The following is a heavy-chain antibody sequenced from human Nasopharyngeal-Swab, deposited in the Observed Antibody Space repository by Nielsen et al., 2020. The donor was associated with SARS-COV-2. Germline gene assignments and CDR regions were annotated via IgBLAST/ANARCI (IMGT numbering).Heavy chain of an antibody. V-gene: IGHV4-31*03. J-gene: IGHJ4*02. CDR3: ASLPRIAAAGTGNDY. D-gene: IGHD6-13*01. CDR2: IYYSGST. Sequence: SETLSLTCTFSGGSISSGGYYWSWIRQHPGKGLEWIGYIYYSGSTYYNPSLKSRVTISVDTSKNQFSLKLSSVTAADTAVYYCASLPRIAAAGTGNDYWGQGTLVTVSS. CDR1: GGSISSGGYY.